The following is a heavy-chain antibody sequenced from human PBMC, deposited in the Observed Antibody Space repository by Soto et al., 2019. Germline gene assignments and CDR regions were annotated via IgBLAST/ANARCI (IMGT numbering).Heavy chain of an antibody. Sequence: GGSLRLSCAASGFTFSSYSMNWVRQAPGKGLEWVSLLSGSGDNTYYADSVKGRFTISRDNSKSTLYLQMNSLRAEDTAIYYCAKDISPGQGYRIFDYWGQGTQVTVSS. V-gene: IGHV3-23*01. CDR3: AKDISPGQGYRIFDY. D-gene: IGHD5-18*01. CDR2: LSGSGDNT. CDR1: GFTFSSYS. J-gene: IGHJ4*02.